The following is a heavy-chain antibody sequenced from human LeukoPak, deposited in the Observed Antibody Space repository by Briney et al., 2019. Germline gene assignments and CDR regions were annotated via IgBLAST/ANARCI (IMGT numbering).Heavy chain of an antibody. CDR2: ISGSGGST. J-gene: IGHJ4*02. CDR3: AKTPTYSYGYLDY. Sequence: GGSLRLSCAASGFTFSRHWMSWVRQAPGKGLEWVSAISGSGGSTYYADSVKGRFTISRDNSKNTLYLQMNSLRAEDTAVYYCAKTPTYSYGYLDYWGQGTLVTVSS. D-gene: IGHD5-18*01. CDR1: GFTFSRHW. V-gene: IGHV3-23*01.